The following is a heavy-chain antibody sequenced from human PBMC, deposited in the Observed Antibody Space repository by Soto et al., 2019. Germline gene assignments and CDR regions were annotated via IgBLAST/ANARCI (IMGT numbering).Heavy chain of an antibody. CDR3: ASSYGSGYRAFDY. Sequence: QVQLVQSGAEVKKPGSSVRVSCKASGDTFSFYSINWVRQAPGLGLEWMGRINPILSMSNYAQRFQGRVRVTADKSTSTAYMKLSSLRSEDTAMYYCASSYGSGYRAFDYWGQGALVTVSS. J-gene: IGHJ4*02. V-gene: IGHV1-69*02. CDR2: INPILSMS. D-gene: IGHD3-10*01. CDR1: GDTFSFYS.